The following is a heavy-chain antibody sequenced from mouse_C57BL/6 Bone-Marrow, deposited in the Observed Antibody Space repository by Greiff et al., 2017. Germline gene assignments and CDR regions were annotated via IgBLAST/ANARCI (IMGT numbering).Heavy chain of an antibody. Sequence: EVQLQQSGPELVKPGASVKIPCKASGYTFTDYNMDWVKQSHGQSLEWIGDINPNNGGTIYNQKFKGKATLTVDKSSSTAYMELRSLTSEDTAVYYCARYDYDRFADWGKGTLVTVSA. CDR3: ARYDYDRFAD. D-gene: IGHD2-4*01. CDR1: GYTFTDYN. J-gene: IGHJ3*01. CDR2: INPNNGGT. V-gene: IGHV1-18*01.